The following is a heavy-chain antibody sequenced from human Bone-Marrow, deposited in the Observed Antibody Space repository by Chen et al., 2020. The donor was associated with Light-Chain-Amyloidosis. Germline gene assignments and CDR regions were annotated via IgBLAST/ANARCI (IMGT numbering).Heavy chain of an antibody. V-gene: IGHV4-34*01. D-gene: IGHD5-12*01. J-gene: IGHJ5*02. CDR3: ARYEPHFSDSIISGYTA. CDR1: NGAFGDDY. Sequence: QVELQQWGAGLLKPSETLSLTCGIHNGAFGDDYWTWIRQPPGKGLQWIAEINHSGSANYNSSLKSRTTISVDKSKNQFSLRMISVTAAETAVYYCARYEPHFSDSIISGYTAWGQGTSVTVSS. CDR2: INHSGSA.